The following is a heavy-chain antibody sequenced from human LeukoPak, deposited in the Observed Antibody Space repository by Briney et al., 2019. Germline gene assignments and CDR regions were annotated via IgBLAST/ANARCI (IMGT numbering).Heavy chain of an antibody. V-gene: IGHV1-18*01. CDR3: ARGGLVSGTTNWFDP. J-gene: IGHJ5*02. D-gene: IGHD1-7*01. Sequence: ASVKVSCKASGYTFTSYGISWVRQAPGQGLEWMGWISAYNGNTNYAQKLQGRVTITTDESTSTAYMELSSLRSEDTAVYYCARGGLVSGTTNWFDPWGQGTLVTVSS. CDR2: ISAYNGNT. CDR1: GYTFTSYG.